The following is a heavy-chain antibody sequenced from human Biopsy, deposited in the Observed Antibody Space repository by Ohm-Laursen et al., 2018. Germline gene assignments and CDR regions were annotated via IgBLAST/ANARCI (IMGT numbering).Heavy chain of an antibody. Sequence: SLRFSCAASGFTFHTYAMNWVRQAPGKGLEWVAHIDVSDYNTYYADSVRGRFAIFRDNSKQMVHLEINSLTADDTAVYYCVKQWGGYNFDSWGQGTLVTVSS. J-gene: IGHJ5*01. V-gene: IGHV3-23*01. CDR2: IDVSDYNT. CDR3: VKQWGGYNFDS. D-gene: IGHD1-14*01. CDR1: GFTFHTYA.